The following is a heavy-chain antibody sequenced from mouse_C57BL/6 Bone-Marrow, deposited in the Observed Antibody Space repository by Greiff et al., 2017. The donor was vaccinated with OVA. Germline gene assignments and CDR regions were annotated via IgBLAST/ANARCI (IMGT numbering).Heavy chain of an antibody. J-gene: IGHJ3*01. CDR2: IHPSDSDT. V-gene: IGHV1-74*01. CDR1: GYTFTSYW. D-gene: IGHD2-1*01. Sequence: VQLQQPGAELVKPGASVKVSCKASGYTFTSYWMHWVKQRPGQGLEWIGRIHPSDSDTNYNQKFKGKATLTVDKSSSTDYMQLSSLISEDSAVYYCASTGFAYWGQGTLVTVSA. CDR3: ASTGFAY.